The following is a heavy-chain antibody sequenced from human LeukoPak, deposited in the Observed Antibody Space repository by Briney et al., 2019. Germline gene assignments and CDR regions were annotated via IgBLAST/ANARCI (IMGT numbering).Heavy chain of an antibody. V-gene: IGHV4-59*01. J-gene: IGHJ4*02. CDR2: IYYSGST. D-gene: IGHD3-10*01. Sequence: SETLSLTCTVSGGSISSYYWSWIRQPPGKGLEWIGYIYYSGSTNYNPSLKSRVTISVDTSKNQFSLKLSSVTAADTAVYYCARAGRKNYGSGSYSIFDYWGQGTLVTVSS. CDR1: GGSISSYY. CDR3: ARAGRKNYGSGSYSIFDY.